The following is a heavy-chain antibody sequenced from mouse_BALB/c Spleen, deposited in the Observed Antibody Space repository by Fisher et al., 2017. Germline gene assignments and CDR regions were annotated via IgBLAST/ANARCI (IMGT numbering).Heavy chain of an antibody. V-gene: IGHV1-50*01. CDR3: TRSEITTVYAMDY. J-gene: IGHJ4*01. D-gene: IGHD2-4*01. Sequence: KFKGKATLTVDTSSSTAYMQLNSLTSEDSAVYYCTRSEITTVYAMDYWGQGTSVTVSS.